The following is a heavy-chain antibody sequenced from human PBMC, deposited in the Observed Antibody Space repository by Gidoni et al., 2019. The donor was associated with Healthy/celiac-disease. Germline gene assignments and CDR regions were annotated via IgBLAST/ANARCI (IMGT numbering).Heavy chain of an antibody. D-gene: IGHD1-1*01. V-gene: IGHV4-59*01. CDR3: ARGAWTAYFDY. CDR2: IYYRGST. J-gene: IGHJ4*02. Sequence: QVQLQESGPGRVKPSETLSLTCTVSGGSISSYYWSWIRQPPGKGLAWIGYIYYRGSTNYNPSLKSRVTISVDTSKNQFSLKLTSVTAADTAVYYCARGAWTAYFDYWGQGTLVTVSS. CDR1: GGSISSYY.